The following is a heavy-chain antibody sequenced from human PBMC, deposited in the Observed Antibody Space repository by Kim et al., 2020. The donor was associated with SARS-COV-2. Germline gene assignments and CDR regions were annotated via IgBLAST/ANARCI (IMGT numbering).Heavy chain of an antibody. V-gene: IGHV4-59*08. CDR3: ARRYYDFWSGSWWFDP. J-gene: IGHJ5*02. CDR1: GGSISSYY. CDR2: IYYSGST. Sequence: SETLSLTCTVSGGSISSYYWSWIRQPPGKGLEWIGYIYYSGSTNYNPSLKSRVTISVDTSKNQFSLKLSSVTAADTAVYYCARRYYDFWSGSWWFDPWGQGTLVTVSS. D-gene: IGHD3-3*01.